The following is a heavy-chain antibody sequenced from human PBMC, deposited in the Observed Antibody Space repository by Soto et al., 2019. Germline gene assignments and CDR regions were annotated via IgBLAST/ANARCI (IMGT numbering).Heavy chain of an antibody. CDR2: INPNSGGT. CDR3: ARGVVVVAATTDAFDI. Sequence: GASVKVSCKASGYTFTGYYMHWVRQAPGQGLEWMGWINPNSGGTNYAQKFQGWVTMTRDTSISTAYMELSRLGSDDTAVYYCARGVVVVAATTDAFDIWGQGTMVTVSS. V-gene: IGHV1-2*04. CDR1: GYTFTGYY. J-gene: IGHJ3*02. D-gene: IGHD2-15*01.